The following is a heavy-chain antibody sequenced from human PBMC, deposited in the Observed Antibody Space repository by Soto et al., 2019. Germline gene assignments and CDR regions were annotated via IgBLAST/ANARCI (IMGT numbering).Heavy chain of an antibody. Sequence: VESLKISCKGSGYSFTSYWIGWVRQMPGKGLEWMGIIYPGDSDTRYSPSFQGQVTISADKSISTAYLQWSSLKASDTAMYYCARRGGATHYYYYGMDVWGQGTTVTISS. J-gene: IGHJ6*02. CDR1: GYSFTSYW. D-gene: IGHD5-12*01. CDR3: ARRGGATHYYYYGMDV. V-gene: IGHV5-51*01. CDR2: IYPGDSDT.